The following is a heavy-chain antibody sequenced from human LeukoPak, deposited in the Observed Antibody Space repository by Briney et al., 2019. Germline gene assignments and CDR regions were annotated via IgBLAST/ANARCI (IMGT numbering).Heavy chain of an antibody. J-gene: IGHJ4*02. CDR1: GFTFSSYS. Sequence: NSGGSLRLSCAASGFTFSSYSMNWVRQAPGKGLEWVSSISSSSSYIYYADSVKGRFTISRDNAKNSLYLQMNSLRAEDTAVYYCARSGSNSNWFDYWGQGTLVTVSS. CDR3: ARSGSNSNWFDY. V-gene: IGHV3-21*01. CDR2: ISSSSSYI. D-gene: IGHD6-13*01.